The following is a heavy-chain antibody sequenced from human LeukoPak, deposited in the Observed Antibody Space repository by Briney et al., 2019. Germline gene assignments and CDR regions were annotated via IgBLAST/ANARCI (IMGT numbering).Heavy chain of an antibody. CDR1: GFTVSSKY. V-gene: IGHV3-23*01. Sequence: GGSLRLSCAASGFTVSSKYMSWVRQAPGKGLEWVSAISGSGGSTYYADSVKGRFTISRDNSKNTLYLQMNSLRAEDTAVYYCAKAGRIAVAGNLYFDYWGQGTLVTVSS. D-gene: IGHD6-19*01. J-gene: IGHJ4*02. CDR2: ISGSGGST. CDR3: AKAGRIAVAGNLYFDY.